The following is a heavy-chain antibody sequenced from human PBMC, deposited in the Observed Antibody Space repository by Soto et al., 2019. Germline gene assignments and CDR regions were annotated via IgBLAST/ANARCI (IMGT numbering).Heavy chain of an antibody. Sequence: GASVKVSCKASGGTFSSYAISWARQAPGQGLEWMGGIIPIFGTANYAQKFQGRVTITADESTSTAYMELSSLRSEDTAVYYCARDQLGRYNWNYMGASDIWGQGTMVTVPS. CDR1: GGTFSSYA. CDR2: IIPIFGTA. V-gene: IGHV1-69*13. D-gene: IGHD1-7*01. CDR3: ARDQLGRYNWNYMGASDI. J-gene: IGHJ3*02.